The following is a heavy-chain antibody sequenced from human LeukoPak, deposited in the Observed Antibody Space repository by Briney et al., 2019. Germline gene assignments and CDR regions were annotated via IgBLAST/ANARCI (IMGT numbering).Heavy chain of an antibody. Sequence: GGSLRLSCAASGFTFSSYGMHWVRQAPGKGLEWVAVISYDGSNKYYADSVKGRFTISRDNSKNTLYLQMNSLRAEDTAVYYCAREDYSYGYYFDYWGQGTLVTVSS. CDR3: AREDYSYGYYFDY. CDR2: ISYDGSNK. CDR1: GFTFSSYG. V-gene: IGHV3-30*03. D-gene: IGHD5-18*01. J-gene: IGHJ4*02.